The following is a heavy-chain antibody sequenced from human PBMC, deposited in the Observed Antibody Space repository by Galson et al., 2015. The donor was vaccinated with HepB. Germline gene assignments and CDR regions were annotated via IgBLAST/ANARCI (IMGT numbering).Heavy chain of an antibody. J-gene: IGHJ1*01. V-gene: IGHV5-51*03. Sequence: QSGAEVKKPGESLKISCKGSGYSFTSYWIGWVRQMPGKGLEWMGIIYPGDSDTRYSPSFQGQVTISADKSISTACLQWSSLKASDTAMYYCARREVDDYGGNSGSEYFQHWGQGTLVTVSS. D-gene: IGHD4-23*01. CDR2: IYPGDSDT. CDR3: ARREVDDYGGNSGSEYFQH. CDR1: GYSFTSYW.